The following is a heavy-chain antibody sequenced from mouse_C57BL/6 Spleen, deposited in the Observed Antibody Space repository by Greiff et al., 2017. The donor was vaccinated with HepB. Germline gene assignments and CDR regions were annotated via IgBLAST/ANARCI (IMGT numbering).Heavy chain of an antibody. D-gene: IGHD1-1*01. Sequence: EVQVVESGGGLVQSGRSLRLSCAASGFTFSDFYMEWVRQAPGKGLEWIAASRNKANDYTTEYSASVKGRFIVSRDTSQSILYLQMNALRAEDTAIYYCARDDLSYWGQGTLVTVSA. CDR1: GFTFSDFY. CDR2: SRNKANDYTT. V-gene: IGHV7-1*01. CDR3: ARDDLSY. J-gene: IGHJ3*01.